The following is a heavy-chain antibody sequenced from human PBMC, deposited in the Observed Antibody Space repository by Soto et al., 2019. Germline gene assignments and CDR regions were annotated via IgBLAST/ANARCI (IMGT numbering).Heavy chain of an antibody. J-gene: IGHJ2*01. CDR1: GDSLNSDKYY. D-gene: IGHD3-10*02. V-gene: IGHV4-39*01. CDR3: ARHVRLATYENWYFDL. Sequence: SETLSLTCSVSGDSLNSDKYYWGWIRQPPGKGLEWIGSIYYSGSTYYNPSLKSRVTMSEDTSKNQFSLKLTSVTAADTAVYYCARHVRLATYENWYFDLWGRGTLVTVSS. CDR2: IYYSGST.